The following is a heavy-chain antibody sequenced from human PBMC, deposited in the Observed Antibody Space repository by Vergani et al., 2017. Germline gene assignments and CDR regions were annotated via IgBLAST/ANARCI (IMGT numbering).Heavy chain of an antibody. J-gene: IGHJ6*02. V-gene: IGHV4-38-2*01. Sequence: QVQLQESGPGLVKPSETLSLTCAVSGYSISSGYYWGWIRQPPGTGLEWIGGIYHSGSTYYNPSLKSRVTISVDTSKNQFSLKLSSVTAADTAVYYCARLFYNYYGMDVWGQGTTVTVSS. D-gene: IGHD2-21*01. CDR2: IYHSGST. CDR3: ARLFYNYYGMDV. CDR1: GYSISSGYY.